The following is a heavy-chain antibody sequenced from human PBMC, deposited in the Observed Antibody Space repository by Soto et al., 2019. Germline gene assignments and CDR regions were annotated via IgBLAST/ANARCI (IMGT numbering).Heavy chain of an antibody. V-gene: IGHV4-4*02. CDR1: GGSISSSNW. J-gene: IGHJ6*02. D-gene: IGHD2-2*01. CDR3: ARARYCISTSCYVIQGYYYYGMDV. CDR2: IYHSGST. Sequence: SETLSLTCAVSGGSISSSNWWSWVRQPPGKGLEWIGEIYHSGSTNYNPSLKSRVTISVDKSKNQFSLKLSSVTAADTAVYYCARARYCISTSCYVIQGYYYYGMDVWGQGTTVT.